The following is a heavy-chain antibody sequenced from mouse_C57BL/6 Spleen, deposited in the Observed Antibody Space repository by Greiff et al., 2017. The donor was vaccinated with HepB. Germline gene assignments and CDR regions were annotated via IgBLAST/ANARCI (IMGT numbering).Heavy chain of an antibody. V-gene: IGHV1-63*01. D-gene: IGHD1-1*01. J-gene: IGHJ2*01. CDR3: ARWDYYGSSYSY. CDR2: IYPGGGYT. Sequence: VQLQQSGAELVRPGTSVKMSCKASGYTFTNYWIGWAKQRPGHGLEWIGDIYPGGGYTNYNEKFKGKATLTADKSSSTAYMQFSSLTSEDSAIYYCARWDYYGSSYSYWGQGTTLTVSS. CDR1: GYTFTNYW.